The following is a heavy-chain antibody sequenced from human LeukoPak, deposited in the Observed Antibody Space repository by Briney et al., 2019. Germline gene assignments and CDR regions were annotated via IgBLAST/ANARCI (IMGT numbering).Heavy chain of an antibody. CDR2: IKQDGSEK. J-gene: IGHJ4*02. V-gene: IGHV3-7*01. CDR1: GFTFSSYA. Sequence: GGSLRLSCAASGFTFSSYAMSWVRQAPGKGLEWVANIKQDGSEKYYVDSVKGRFTISRDNAKNSLYLQMNSLRAEDTAVYYCARASSYDSHTPFDYWGQGTLVTVSS. CDR3: ARASSYDSHTPFDY. D-gene: IGHD3-22*01.